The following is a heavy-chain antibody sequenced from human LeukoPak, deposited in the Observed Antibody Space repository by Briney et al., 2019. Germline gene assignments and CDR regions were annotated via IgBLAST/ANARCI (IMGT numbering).Heavy chain of an antibody. V-gene: IGHV3-33*01. CDR3: ATGYSSTPYAFDI. D-gene: IGHD6-13*01. Sequence: PGRSLGLSCAASGFTYSSYGMHWVRQAPGKELEWVAVIWYDGSNKYYADPVKGRFTISRDNSKNTLYLQMNSLRAEDTAVYYCATGYSSTPYAFDIWGQGTMVTVSS. CDR2: IWYDGSNK. J-gene: IGHJ3*02. CDR1: GFTYSSYG.